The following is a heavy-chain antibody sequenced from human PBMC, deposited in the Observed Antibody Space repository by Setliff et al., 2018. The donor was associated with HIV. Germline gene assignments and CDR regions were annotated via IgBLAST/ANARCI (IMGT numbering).Heavy chain of an antibody. CDR2: IFHSGSP. V-gene: IGHV4-4*02. Sequence: SETLSLTCTVSGGSIISSHWWSWVRRPPGKGLEWIGEIFHSGSPNYNPSLKSRLTISVDKSKNQFSLKLTSVTAADTAVYYCARVGLPYNSGRLDQWGQGSLVTVSS. D-gene: IGHD5-18*01. CDR3: ARVGLPYNSGRLDQ. CDR1: GGSIISSHW. J-gene: IGHJ4*02.